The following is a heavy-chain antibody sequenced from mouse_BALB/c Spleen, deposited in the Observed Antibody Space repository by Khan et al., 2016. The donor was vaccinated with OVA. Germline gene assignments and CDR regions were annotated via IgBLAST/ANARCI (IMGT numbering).Heavy chain of an antibody. CDR2: IDPFNGGT. J-gene: IGHJ3*01. V-gene: IGHV1S135*01. CDR1: GYSFTNYY. D-gene: IGHD2-13*01. Sequence: VQLKQSGPELMKPGASVKISCTASGYSFTNYYIHWVKQSHGQSLEWIGYIDPFNGGTNYNQKFKGTATLTVDKSSSTAYMHLSSLTSEDSAVYYCTRMGTTGWFAYWGQGTLVTGSA. CDR3: TRMGTTGWFAY.